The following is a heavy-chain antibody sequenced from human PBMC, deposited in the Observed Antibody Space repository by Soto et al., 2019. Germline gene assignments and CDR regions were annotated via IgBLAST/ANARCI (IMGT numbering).Heavy chain of an antibody. J-gene: IGHJ1*01. CDR1: GFTFSSYS. CDR2: ISSSSSYI. V-gene: IGHV3-21*01. Sequence: PWGSLRLSCAASGFTFSSYSMNWVRQAPGKGLEWVSSISSSSSYIYYADSVKGRFTISRDNAKNSLYLQMNSLRAEDTAVYYSARALCGGDCYSRYFQHWGQGTLVTVSS. CDR3: ARALCGGDCYSRYFQH. D-gene: IGHD2-21*01.